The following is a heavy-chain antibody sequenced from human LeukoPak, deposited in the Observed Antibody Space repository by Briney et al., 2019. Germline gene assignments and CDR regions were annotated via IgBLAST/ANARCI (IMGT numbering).Heavy chain of an antibody. CDR1: GFTFSSYE. CDR2: ISTSGGTT. D-gene: IGHD3-10*01. J-gene: IGHJ6*03. Sequence: PGGSPRLSCAGSGFTFSSYEMSWVRQAPGKGLEWVSYISTSGGTTYYADSVKGRFTISRDIAENSLYLQMNSLRGEDTAVYYCARGRGYYYMDVWGKGTTVTVSS. CDR3: ARGRGYYYMDV. V-gene: IGHV3-48*03.